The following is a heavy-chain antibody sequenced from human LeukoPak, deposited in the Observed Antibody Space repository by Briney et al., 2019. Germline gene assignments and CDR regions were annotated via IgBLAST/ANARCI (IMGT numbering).Heavy chain of an antibody. V-gene: IGHV3-23*01. CDR2: MSGSGGNT. Sequence: PGGSLRLSCAASGFIFSSYAMSWVRQAPGKGLEWVSAMSGSGGNTYYADSVKGRFTISRDNSRNTLYLQLNSLRAEDTAVYYCATTPWGYYFDYWGQGTLVTVSS. J-gene: IGHJ4*02. CDR1: GFIFSSYA. CDR3: ATTPWGYYFDY. D-gene: IGHD2-15*01.